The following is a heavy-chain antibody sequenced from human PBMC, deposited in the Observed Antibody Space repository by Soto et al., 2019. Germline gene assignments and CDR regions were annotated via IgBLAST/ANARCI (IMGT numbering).Heavy chain of an antibody. V-gene: IGHV1-3*01. CDR2: INGGDGNT. Sequence: CKTSGYSLTSYALHWVRITQGQRLEWMGCINGGDGNTKYSQKFQGRVTIARDTSASTVYMELSSLRSEDTAVYYCAIGRYSTTWYYAFDYWGQGTLVTVSS. CDR1: GYSLTSYA. J-gene: IGHJ4*02. CDR3: AIGRYSTTWYYAFDY. D-gene: IGHD2-2*01.